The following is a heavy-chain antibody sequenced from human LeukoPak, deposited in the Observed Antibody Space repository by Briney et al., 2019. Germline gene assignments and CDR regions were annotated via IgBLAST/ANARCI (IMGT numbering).Heavy chain of an antibody. CDR1: GYIFTSYY. V-gene: IGHV1-46*01. D-gene: IGHD6-13*01. CDR3: ARRGRGAAAEFDY. CDR2: INPSGGNT. J-gene: IGHJ4*02. Sequence: ASVKVSCKASGYIFTSYYIHWVRRAPGQGLEWMGIINPSGGNTNYAQKFQGRVTITADESTSTAYMELSSLRSEDTAVYYCARRGRGAAAEFDYWGQGTLVTVSS.